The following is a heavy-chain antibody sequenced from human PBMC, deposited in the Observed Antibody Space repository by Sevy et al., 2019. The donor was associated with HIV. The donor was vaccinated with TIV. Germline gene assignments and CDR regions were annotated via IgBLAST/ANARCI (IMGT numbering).Heavy chain of an antibody. V-gene: IGHV3-15*01. CDR1: GFTFSNAW. CDR3: TTEPQDYYGSGSAPDYYYGMDV. Sequence: GGSLRLSCAASGFTFSNAWMSWVRQAPGKGLEWVGRIKSKTDGGTTDYAAPVKGRFTISRDDSKNTLDLQMNSLKTGDTAVYYCTTEPQDYYGSGSAPDYYYGMDVWGQGTTVTVSS. J-gene: IGHJ6*02. D-gene: IGHD3-10*01. CDR2: IKSKTDGGTT.